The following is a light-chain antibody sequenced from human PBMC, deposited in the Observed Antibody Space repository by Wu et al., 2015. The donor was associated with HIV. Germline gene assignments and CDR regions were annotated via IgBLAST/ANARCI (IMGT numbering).Light chain of an antibody. V-gene: IGKV1-39*01. J-gene: IGKJ1*01. CDR3: QQTDTTPWT. CDR2: AAS. Sequence: DIQMTQSPSSLSASVGDRVTITCRASQSITNFLSWYQQKPGKAPYLLIYAASSLQSGVPSRFSGSGSGTDFTLSIKSLQPEDFATYYCQQTDTTPWTFGQGTKVDIK. CDR1: QSITNF.